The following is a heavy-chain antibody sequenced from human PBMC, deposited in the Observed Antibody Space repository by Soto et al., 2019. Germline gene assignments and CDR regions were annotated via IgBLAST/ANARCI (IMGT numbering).Heavy chain of an antibody. D-gene: IGHD2-15*01. CDR3: ARDSYCSGGSCYSGYFDY. J-gene: IGHJ4*02. CDR1: GYTFTSYG. V-gene: IGHV1-18*01. CDR2: ISAYNGNT. Sequence: QVQLVQSGAEVKKPGASVKVSCKASGYTFTSYGISWVRQAPGQGLEWMGWISAYNGNTNYAQKLQGRVTMTTDTSTSTAYMKLRSLRSDDTAVYYCARDSYCSGGSCYSGYFDYWGQGTLVTVSS.